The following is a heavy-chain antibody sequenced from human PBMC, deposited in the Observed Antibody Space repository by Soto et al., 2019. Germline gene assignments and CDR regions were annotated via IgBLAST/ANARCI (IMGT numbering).Heavy chain of an antibody. CDR3: ARGNPFIYAGFDV. J-gene: IGHJ6*02. Sequence: ASVKVSCKASGYTFSDFDINWLRQASGQGPEWMGWMNAKSGDTFFAQRFQGKFNMTWDTSLSTAYMEVGSLTSDDTAIYYCARGNPFIYAGFDVWGQGTTVTVSS. V-gene: IGHV1-8*01. D-gene: IGHD3-10*01. CDR1: GYTFSDFD. CDR2: MNAKSGDT.